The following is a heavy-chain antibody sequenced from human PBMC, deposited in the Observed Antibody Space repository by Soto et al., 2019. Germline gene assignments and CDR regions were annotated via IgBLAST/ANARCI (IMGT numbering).Heavy chain of an antibody. CDR2: GYPGDSHT. CDR3: ARHIRNFRYYCYAMAF. CDR1: GYTFTDYW. D-gene: IGHD3-3*01. Sequence: GESLKLSCNGSGYTFTDYWIGLVRQLPGKRVEWMVNGYPGDSHTRNSPYFQAHITRTADKSTTTTYLQWHTLRSADTAMYYFARHIRNFRYYCYAMAFWDQGTPVTVSS. J-gene: IGHJ6*02. V-gene: IGHV5-51*01.